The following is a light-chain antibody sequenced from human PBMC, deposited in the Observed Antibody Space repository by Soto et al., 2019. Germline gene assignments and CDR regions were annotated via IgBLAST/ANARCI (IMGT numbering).Light chain of an antibody. Sequence: ETVMTQSPANLSVSPGERVTVSCRASQSVSNNLGWYQQKPGQPPRLLIYGASVRATGIPARFSVSGSGTEFNLTISSLQSADFAVYDCHLYHNWPVYTLGQGTSLEI. J-gene: IGKJ2*01. CDR3: HLYHNWPVYT. CDR1: QSVSNN. V-gene: IGKV3-15*01. CDR2: GAS.